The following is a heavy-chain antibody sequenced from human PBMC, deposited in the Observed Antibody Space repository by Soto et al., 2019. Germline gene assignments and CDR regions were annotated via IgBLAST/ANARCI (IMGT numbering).Heavy chain of an antibody. V-gene: IGHV5-51*01. CDR3: ARDYCGVTTRYKLDY. J-gene: IGHJ4*02. CDR2: IYPGDSDT. Sequence: GESLKISCTGSGYRFTNYWIGWVRQMPGKGLEWMGIIYPGDSDTRYSPSFQGQVTISADKSFNTAYLQWSSLKASDTAMYYCARDYCGVTTRYKLDYWGRGTQVTVS. D-gene: IGHD2-21*01. CDR1: GYRFTNYW.